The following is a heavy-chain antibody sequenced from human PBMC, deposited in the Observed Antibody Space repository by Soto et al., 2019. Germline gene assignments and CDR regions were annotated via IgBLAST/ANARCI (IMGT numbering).Heavy chain of an antibody. CDR2: IYTSGST. Sequence: SETLSLTCSVSGYSISGYHWTWIRQPAGKGLEHIGRIYTSGSTSYNPSLKSRVTMSMDTSQTQIYLNLTSVTAADTAVYYCARGGIQLSYAFDYWGQGILVTVSS. J-gene: IGHJ4*02. CDR3: ARGGIQLSYAFDY. V-gene: IGHV4-4*07. CDR1: GYSISGYH. D-gene: IGHD5-18*01.